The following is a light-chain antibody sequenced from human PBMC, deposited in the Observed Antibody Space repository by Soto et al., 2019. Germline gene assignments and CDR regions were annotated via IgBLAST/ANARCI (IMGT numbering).Light chain of an antibody. CDR1: QIINMY. V-gene: IGKV1-39*01. J-gene: IGKJ1*01. Sequence: DIQMTQSPSSLSASIGDRVTITCRASQIINMYLNWYQQTPGKAPRLLMFGASSLKSGVPSRFSGSGSGTDFTLTISSLQPEDFATYYCQQSYVMPRTFGQGTKVEVK. CDR3: QQSYVMPRT. CDR2: GAS.